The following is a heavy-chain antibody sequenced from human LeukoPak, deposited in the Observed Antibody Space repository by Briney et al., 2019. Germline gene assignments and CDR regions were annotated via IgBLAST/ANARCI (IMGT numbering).Heavy chain of an antibody. D-gene: IGHD4-23*01. V-gene: IGHV3-66*01. CDR1: GFTFSSYA. Sequence: GGSLRLSCAASGFTFSSYAMSWVRQAPGKGLEWVSVIYSGGSTYYADSVKGRFTISRDNSKNTLYLQMNSLRAEDTAVYYCARAYGGNSFGYWGQGTLVTVSS. CDR2: IYSGGST. CDR3: ARAYGGNSFGY. J-gene: IGHJ4*02.